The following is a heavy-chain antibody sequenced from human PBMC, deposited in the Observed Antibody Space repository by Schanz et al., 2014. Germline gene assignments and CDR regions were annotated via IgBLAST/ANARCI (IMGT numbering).Heavy chain of an antibody. V-gene: IGHV3-53*01. Sequence: EVQLVESGGGLIQPGGSLRLSCAVSGFTVNTNYMSWVRQAPGKGLEWISSMYINSGSTQYADSVKGRFTISRDNSKNILYLQMNSLRAEDTALYYCAKDPHKDYGGKPQTFDIWGQGTMVTVSS. CDR2: MYINSGST. CDR3: AKDPHKDYGGKPQTFDI. J-gene: IGHJ3*02. D-gene: IGHD4-17*01. CDR1: GFTVNTNY.